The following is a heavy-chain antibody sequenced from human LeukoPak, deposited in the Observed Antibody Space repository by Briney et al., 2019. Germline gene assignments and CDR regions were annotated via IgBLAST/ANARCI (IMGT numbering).Heavy chain of an antibody. D-gene: IGHD3-9*01. CDR3: TKGFEGGSPH. J-gene: IGHJ4*02. V-gene: IGHV3-23*01. CDR1: GFTFTNSA. Sequence: GGSLRLSCAAPGFTFTNSAMGWVRQAPGKGLEWVSGITPGGVTSYVDSVKGRFTISRDNSENAVSLQMNSLRAEDTAVYFCTKGFEGGSPHWGQGTRVTVSS. CDR2: ITPGGVT.